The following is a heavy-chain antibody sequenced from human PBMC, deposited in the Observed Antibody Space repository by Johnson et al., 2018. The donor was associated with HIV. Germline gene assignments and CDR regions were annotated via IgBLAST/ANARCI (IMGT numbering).Heavy chain of an antibody. D-gene: IGHD2-8*01. V-gene: IGHV3-30*04. J-gene: IGHJ3*02. CDR2: ISYSGSNK. Sequence: QVLLVESGGGVVQPGRSLRLSCAASGFTFSSFAMHWVRQTPGNGLEWVSIISYSGSNKYYADSVKGRFTISRDNSKNTLYLQMNTLRAEDTAVYYCARGGVVHDGFDIRGLGTMVTVSS. CDR3: ARGGVVHDGFDI. CDR1: GFTFSSFA.